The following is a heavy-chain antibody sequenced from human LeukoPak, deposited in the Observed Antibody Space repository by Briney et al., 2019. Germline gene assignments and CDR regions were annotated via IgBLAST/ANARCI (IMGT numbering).Heavy chain of an antibody. CDR3: AGRARTYFDY. CDR1: GGSISSSSYY. D-gene: IGHD1/OR15-1a*01. J-gene: IGHJ4*02. CDR2: IHYSGRT. V-gene: IGHV4-39*01. Sequence: PSETLSLTCTVSGGSISSSSYYWDWIRQPPGKGLEWIGSIHYSGRTYYNPSLKSRVTISVDTSKNQFSLKPNSVTAADTAVYYCAGRARTYFDYWGQGTLVTVSS.